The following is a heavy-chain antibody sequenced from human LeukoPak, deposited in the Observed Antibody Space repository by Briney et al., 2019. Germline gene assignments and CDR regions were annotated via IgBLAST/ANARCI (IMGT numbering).Heavy chain of an antibody. J-gene: IGHJ4*02. Sequence: PGGSLRLSCAASGFTFDDYGMSWVRQAPGKGLEWVSVIYSGGSTYYADSVKGRFTISRDNSKNTLYLQMNSLRAEDTAVYYCARDLQPGMVRGVMWGQGTLVTVSS. CDR3: ARDLQPGMVRGVM. CDR1: GFTFDDYG. V-gene: IGHV3-53*01. CDR2: IYSGGST. D-gene: IGHD3-10*01.